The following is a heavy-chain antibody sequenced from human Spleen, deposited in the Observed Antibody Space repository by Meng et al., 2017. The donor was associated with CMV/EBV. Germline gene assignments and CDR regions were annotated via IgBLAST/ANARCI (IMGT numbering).Heavy chain of an antibody. D-gene: IGHD6-19*01. CDR1: GFTFNDYA. CDR3: ARGRLAVAG. CDR2: IKEDGSEK. Sequence: GESLKISCVASGFTFNDYAMHWVRQAPGKGLEWVANIKEDGSEKYYVDSVKGRFTISRDNAKNSLYLQMNSLRVGDTAVYYCARGRLAVAGWGQGSLVTVSS. J-gene: IGHJ4*02. V-gene: IGHV3-7*01.